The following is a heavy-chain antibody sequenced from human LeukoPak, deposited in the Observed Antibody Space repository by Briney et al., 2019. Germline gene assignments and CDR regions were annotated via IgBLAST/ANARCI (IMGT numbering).Heavy chain of an antibody. Sequence: GGSLRLSCAASGFTFSNYAMSWVRQAPGKGLEWVSGTSASGDRTYYADSVKGRFTISRDNSKNTLYLQMNSLRAEDTAVYYCAKNGQYCSSSTCLEMNYWGQGTLVTVSS. J-gene: IGHJ4*02. D-gene: IGHD2-2*01. V-gene: IGHV3-23*01. CDR1: GFTFSNYA. CDR3: AKNGQYCSSSTCLEMNY. CDR2: TSASGDRT.